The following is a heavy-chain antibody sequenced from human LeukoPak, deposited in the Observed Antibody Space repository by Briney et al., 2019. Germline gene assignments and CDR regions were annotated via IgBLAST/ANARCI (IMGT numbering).Heavy chain of an antibody. J-gene: IGHJ5*02. CDR1: GYSFTGYY. D-gene: IGHD2-2*02. CDR3: ARGCSSTSCYTGIAAVSTQGPLSGWFDP. CDR2: IIPIIATA. V-gene: IGHV1-69*13. Sequence: ASVKVSCKASGYSFTGYYMHWVRQAPGQGLEWMGGIIPIIATANNAQKFQGRVTITADESTSTAYMELSSLRSEDTAVYYCARGCSSTSCYTGIAAVSTQGPLSGWFDPWGQGTLVTVSS.